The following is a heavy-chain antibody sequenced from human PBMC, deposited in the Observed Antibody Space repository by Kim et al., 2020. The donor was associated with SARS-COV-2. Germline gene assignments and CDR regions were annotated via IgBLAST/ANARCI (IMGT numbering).Heavy chain of an antibody. D-gene: IGHD3-22*01. CDR1: GFTFSSYD. J-gene: IGHJ6*02. Sequence: LSLTCAASGFTFSSYDMHWVRQATGKGLEWVSAIGTAGDTYYPGSVKGRFTISRENAKNSLYLQMNSLRAGDTAVYYCARGHYYDSSGYLNYYYGMDVWGQGTTVTVSS. V-gene: IGHV3-13*01. CDR2: IGTAGDT. CDR3: ARGHYYDSSGYLNYYYGMDV.